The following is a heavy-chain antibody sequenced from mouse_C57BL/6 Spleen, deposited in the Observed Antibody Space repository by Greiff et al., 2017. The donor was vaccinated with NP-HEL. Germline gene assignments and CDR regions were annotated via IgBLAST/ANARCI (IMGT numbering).Heavy chain of an antibody. CDR2: IYPGDGDT. CDR3: APLLDPRYRAMDY. D-gene: IGHD2-1*01. V-gene: IGHV1-82*01. J-gene: IGHJ4*01. Sequence: QVQLQQSGPELVKPGASVKISCKASGYAFSSSWMNWVKQRPGKGLEWIGRIYPGDGDTNYNGKFKGKATLTADKSSSTAYMQLSSLTSEDSAVYFCAPLLDPRYRAMDYWGQGTSVTVSS. CDR1: GYAFSSSW.